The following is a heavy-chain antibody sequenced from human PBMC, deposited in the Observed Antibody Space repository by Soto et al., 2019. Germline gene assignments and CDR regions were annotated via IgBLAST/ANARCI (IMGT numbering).Heavy chain of an antibody. J-gene: IGHJ4*02. Sequence: PSETLSPPCTVSGGSISSCGYYWGLIRKQPGQGLAWSGYIYYSGSTYHNPSRKSRVTRSVGTSKSQCSLKRRSEDTAVYYCARDLDYDYVGGSPLWGQGTRVTVSS. CDR3: ARDLDYDYVGGSPL. D-gene: IGHD3-16*01. CDR2: IYYSGST. CDR1: GGSISSCGYY. V-gene: IGHV4-31*03.